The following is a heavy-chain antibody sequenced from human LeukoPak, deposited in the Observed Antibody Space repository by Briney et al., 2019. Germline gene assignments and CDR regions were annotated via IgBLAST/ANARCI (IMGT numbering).Heavy chain of an antibody. CDR3: AIQGSSGYYYADY. CDR2: MNPNSGNT. CDR1: GYTFTSYD. Sequence: ATVKVSCKASGYTFTSYDINWVRQATGLGLEWMGWMNPNSGNTGYAQKFQGRVTMTRNTSISTAYMELSSLRSEDTAVYYCAIQGSSGYYYADYWGQGTLVTVSS. V-gene: IGHV1-8*01. D-gene: IGHD3-22*01. J-gene: IGHJ4*02.